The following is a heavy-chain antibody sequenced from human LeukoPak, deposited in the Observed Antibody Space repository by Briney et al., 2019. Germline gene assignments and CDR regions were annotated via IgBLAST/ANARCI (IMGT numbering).Heavy chain of an antibody. CDR2: IRYDGNNK. Sequence: PGGSLRLSCGASGFTFSNYGMLWVRQAPGKGLDWVAFIRYDGNNKLYADPVKGRFTISRDNSKNTLYLQMNSLRAEDTAVYYCARSWELRGQMGYWGQGTLVTVSS. CDR1: GFTFSNYG. V-gene: IGHV3-30*02. D-gene: IGHD1-26*01. CDR3: ARSWELRGQMGY. J-gene: IGHJ4*02.